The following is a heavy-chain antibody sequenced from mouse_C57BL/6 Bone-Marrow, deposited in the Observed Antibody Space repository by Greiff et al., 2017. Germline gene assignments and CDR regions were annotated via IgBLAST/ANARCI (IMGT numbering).Heavy chain of an antibody. CDR3: ARGYSNGY. CDR2: IDPSDSYT. CDR1: GYTFTSYW. V-gene: IGHV1-59*01. D-gene: IGHD2-5*01. J-gene: IGHJ2*01. Sequence: VQLQQPGAELVRPGTSVKLSCKASGYTFTSYWMHWVKQRPGQGLEWIGVIDPSDSYTNYNPKFKGKATLTVATSSSTAYMQLSSLTSEDSAVYDCARGYSNGYWGQGTTLTVSS.